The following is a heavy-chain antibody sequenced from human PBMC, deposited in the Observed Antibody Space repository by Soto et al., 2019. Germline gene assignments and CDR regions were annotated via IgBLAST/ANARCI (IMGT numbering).Heavy chain of an antibody. Sequence: SETLSLTCTVSGGSISSYYWSWIRQPPGKGLEWIGYIYYSGSTNYNPSLKSRVTISVDTSENQFSLKLSSVTAADTAVYYCARVSGDYTFDIWGQGTMVTVSS. CDR2: IYYSGST. V-gene: IGHV4-59*01. CDR1: GGSISSYY. J-gene: IGHJ3*02. D-gene: IGHD4-17*01. CDR3: ARVSGDYTFDI.